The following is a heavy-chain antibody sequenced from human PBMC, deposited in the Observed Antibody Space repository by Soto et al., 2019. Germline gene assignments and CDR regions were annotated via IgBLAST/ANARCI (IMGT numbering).Heavy chain of an antibody. CDR1: GYTFTSYG. Sequence: EASVKVSCKASGYTFTSYGISWVRQAPGQGLEWMGRINPNNGDTTYAQKFQGRVIMTRDTSTSTVYMELSSLRSDDTAVYYCARDYYDSGTYYYFDYWGQGTLVTVSS. CDR3: ARDYYDSGTYYYFDY. D-gene: IGHD3-10*01. V-gene: IGHV1-18*01. J-gene: IGHJ4*02. CDR2: INPNNGDT.